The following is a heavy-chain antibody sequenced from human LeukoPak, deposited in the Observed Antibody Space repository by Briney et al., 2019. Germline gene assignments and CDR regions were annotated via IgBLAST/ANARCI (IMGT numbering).Heavy chain of an antibody. CDR3: ASRRPMVRGVIRY. J-gene: IGHJ4*02. D-gene: IGHD3-10*01. CDR2: INHSGGT. CDR1: GGSISGYY. Sequence: SETLSLTCTVSGGSISGYYWSWIRQPPGKGLEWIGEINHSGGTNYNPSLKSRVTISVDTSKNQFSLKLSSVTAADTAVYYCASRRPMVRGVIRYWGQGTLVTVSS. V-gene: IGHV4-34*01.